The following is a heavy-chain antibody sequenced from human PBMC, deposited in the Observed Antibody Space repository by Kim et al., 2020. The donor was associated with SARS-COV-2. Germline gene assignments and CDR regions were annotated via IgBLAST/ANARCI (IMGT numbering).Heavy chain of an antibody. V-gene: IGHV1-69*13. D-gene: IGHD3-22*01. CDR3: ARWGENSDYYDSSGPDAFDI. CDR1: GGTFSSYA. Sequence: SVKVSCKASGGTFSSYAISWVRPAPGQGLEWMGGIIPIFGTANYAQKFQGRVTITADESTSTAYMELSSLRSEDTAVYYCARWGENSDYYDSSGPDAFDIWGQGTMVTVSS. CDR2: IIPIFGTA. J-gene: IGHJ3*02.